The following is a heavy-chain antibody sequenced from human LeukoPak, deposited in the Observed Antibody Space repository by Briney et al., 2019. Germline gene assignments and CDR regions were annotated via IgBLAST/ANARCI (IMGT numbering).Heavy chain of an antibody. V-gene: IGHV3-7*01. D-gene: IGHD1-26*01. CDR2: INQDGSEK. CDR1: GLLLSHHW. J-gene: IGHJ4*02. Sequence: GGPLRLSCAPSGLLLSHHWMSGPRDAPGKALEWVDNINQDGSEKFYVDSVKGRFTISRDNAKNSLCLQMNSLRAEDTAVYCCAVLGAGWGQGTLVTVSS. CDR3: AVLGAG.